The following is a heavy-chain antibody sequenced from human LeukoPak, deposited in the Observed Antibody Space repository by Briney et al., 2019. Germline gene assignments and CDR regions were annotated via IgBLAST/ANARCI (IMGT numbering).Heavy chain of an antibody. Sequence: GGSLSLSCAASGFIFSDHYMDWVRQAPGKGLEWVARIRDNATTYTTEYAASVKGRFIISRDDSENSLFLQMNNLRTEDTAVYYCVRGDSSVSGSRSGDYWGQGTLVTVSS. D-gene: IGHD3-10*01. CDR2: IRDNATTYTT. V-gene: IGHV3-72*01. J-gene: IGHJ4*02. CDR3: VRGDSSVSGSRSGDY. CDR1: GFIFSDHY.